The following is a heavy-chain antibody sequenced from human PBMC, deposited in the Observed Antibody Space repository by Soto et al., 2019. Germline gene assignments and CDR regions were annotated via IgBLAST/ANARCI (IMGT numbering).Heavy chain of an antibody. D-gene: IGHD2-21*02. CDR2: ITGSGISI. Sequence: DVQLLESGGGLVQPGGSLKLSCVASGFSFNKYAMIWVRQAPGKGQEWVSGITGSGISIQYTASVKGRFTISRDNSKNTVYLQMDYLGGEDTAMYYCAKDDVSGDGLWLVSAWGQGTPVTVS. CDR3: AKDDVSGDGLWLVSA. J-gene: IGHJ5*02. V-gene: IGHV3-23*01. CDR1: GFSFNKYA.